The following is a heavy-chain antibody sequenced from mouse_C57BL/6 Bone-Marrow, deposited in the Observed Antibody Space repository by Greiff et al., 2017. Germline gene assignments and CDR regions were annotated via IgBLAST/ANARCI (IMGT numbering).Heavy chain of an antibody. CDR3: VRSIYYGNYGYAMDY. D-gene: IGHD2-1*01. J-gene: IGHJ4*01. CDR1: GFSFNTYA. V-gene: IGHV10-1*01. CDR2: IRSKSNNYAT. Sequence: EVQGVESGGGLVQPKGSLKLSCAASGFSFNTYAMNWVRQAPGKGLEWVARIRSKSNNYATYYADSVKDRFTISRDDSDSLLFLQMNNLKTEDTAMYYCVRSIYYGNYGYAMDYWGQGTSVTVSS.